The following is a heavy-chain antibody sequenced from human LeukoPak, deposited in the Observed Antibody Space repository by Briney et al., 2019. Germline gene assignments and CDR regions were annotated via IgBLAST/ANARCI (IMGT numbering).Heavy chain of an antibody. J-gene: IGHJ4*02. V-gene: IGHV1-18*01. CDR2: IGGYNGDI. Sequence: ASVKVSCKASGYTFTSYGISWVRQAPGQGLEWMGWIGGYNGDINYVQKLQGRVTMTTDTSTSTVYLELRSLSSDDTAVHYCARDSVRFLEWFSFDYWGQGTLVTVSS. D-gene: IGHD3-3*01. CDR3: ARDSVRFLEWFSFDY. CDR1: GYTFTSYG.